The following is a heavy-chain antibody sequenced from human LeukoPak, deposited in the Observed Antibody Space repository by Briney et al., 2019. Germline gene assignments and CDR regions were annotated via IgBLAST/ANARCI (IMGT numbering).Heavy chain of an antibody. J-gene: IGHJ4*02. Sequence: SETLSLTCTVSGGSISGYYWSWIRQPPGKGLEWIGYIYYSGSTNYNPSLKSRVTISVDTSKNQFSLKLSSATAADTAVYYCARETAAGRSSLDYWGQGTLVTVSS. D-gene: IGHD2-2*01. CDR3: ARETAAGRSSLDY. V-gene: IGHV4-59*01. CDR2: IYYSGST. CDR1: GGSISGYY.